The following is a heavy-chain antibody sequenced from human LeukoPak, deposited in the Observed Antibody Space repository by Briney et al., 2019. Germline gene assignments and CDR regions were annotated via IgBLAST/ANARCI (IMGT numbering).Heavy chain of an antibody. V-gene: IGHV3-21*01. CDR1: GFTFSSYS. CDR2: ISSSSSYI. CDR3: ARGGMVTIFGVADY. Sequence: GGSLRLSCAASGFTFSSYSMNWDRQAPGKGLEWVSSISSSSSYIYYADSVKGRFTISRDNAKNSLYLQMNSLRAEDTAVYYCARGGMVTIFGVADYWGQGTLVTVSS. D-gene: IGHD3-3*01. J-gene: IGHJ4*02.